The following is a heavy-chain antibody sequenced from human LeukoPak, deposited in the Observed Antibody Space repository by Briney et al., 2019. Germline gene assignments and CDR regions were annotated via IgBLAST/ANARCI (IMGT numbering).Heavy chain of an antibody. CDR2: ISGSGGST. CDR1: GFTFDDYA. D-gene: IGHD6-19*01. V-gene: IGHV3-23*01. J-gene: IGHJ3*02. CDR3: AKAIGSGWYPGSAFDI. Sequence: GGSLRLSCAASGFTFDDYAMSWVRQAPGKGLEWVSAISGSGGSTYYADSVKGRFTISRDNSKNTLYLQMNSLRAEDTAVYYCAKAIGSGWYPGSAFDIWGQGTMVTVSS.